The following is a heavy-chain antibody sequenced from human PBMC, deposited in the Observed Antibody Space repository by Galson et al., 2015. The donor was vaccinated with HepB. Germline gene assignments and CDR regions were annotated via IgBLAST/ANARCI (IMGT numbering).Heavy chain of an antibody. CDR3: ARDSSGWPYYYYGMDV. CDR1: GYTFTSYA. CDR2: INTNTGNP. V-gene: IGHV7-4-1*02. J-gene: IGHJ6*02. D-gene: IGHD6-19*01. Sequence: SCKASGYTFTSYAMNWVRQAPGQGLEWMGWINTNTGNPTYAQGFTGRFVFSLDTSVSTAYLQISSLKAGDTAVYYCARDSSGWPYYYYGMDVWGQGTTVTVSS.